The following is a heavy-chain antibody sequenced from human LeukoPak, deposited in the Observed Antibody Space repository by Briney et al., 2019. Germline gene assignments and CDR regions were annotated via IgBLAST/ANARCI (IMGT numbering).Heavy chain of an antibody. Sequence: SETLSLTCTVSGGSISSSSYYWGWIRQPPGKGLEWIGSIYYSGSTYYNPSLKSRVTISVDTSKNQFSLKLTSVTAADTAVYYCACIRMATIDYWGQGTLVTVSS. J-gene: IGHJ4*02. D-gene: IGHD5-24*01. CDR3: ACIRMATIDY. CDR2: IYYSGST. V-gene: IGHV4-39*07. CDR1: GGSISSSSYY.